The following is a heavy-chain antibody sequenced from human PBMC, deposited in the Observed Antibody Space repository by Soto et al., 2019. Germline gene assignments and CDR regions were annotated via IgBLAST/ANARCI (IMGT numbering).Heavy chain of an antibody. V-gene: IGHV3-30*03. J-gene: IGHJ4*02. CDR1: GFTFSHYG. Sequence: VHLLESGGGVVQPGRSLRLSCAASGFTFSHYGIHWVRQAPGKGLEWLAVISYDGSNKHYADSVKGRFTVSRDNSKNTLYLQMNSLRAEDTAVYFCARYSGKYQGPIDYWGQGTLVTVSS. CDR2: ISYDGSNK. D-gene: IGHD1-26*01. CDR3: ARYSGKYQGPIDY.